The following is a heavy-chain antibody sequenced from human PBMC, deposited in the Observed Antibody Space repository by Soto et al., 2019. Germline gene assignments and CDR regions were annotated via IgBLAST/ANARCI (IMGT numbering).Heavy chain of an antibody. D-gene: IGHD6-13*01. CDR1: GFTFSSYG. Sequence: GGSLRLSCSASGFTFSSYGMHWVRQAPGKGLEWVAVIWYDGSNKYYADSVKGRFTISRDNSKNTLYLQMNSLRAEDTAVYYGARGSGIAEAGRHKWFDAWGKGT. J-gene: IGHJ5*02. V-gene: IGHV3-33*01. CDR3: ARGSGIAEAGRHKWFDA. CDR2: IWYDGSNK.